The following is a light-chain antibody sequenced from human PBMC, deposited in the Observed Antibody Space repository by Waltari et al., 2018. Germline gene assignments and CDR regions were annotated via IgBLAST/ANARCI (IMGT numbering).Light chain of an antibody. J-gene: IGLJ2*01. V-gene: IGLV1-40*01. CDR3: QSYDSSLSAHVV. CDR1: RSNIGAGYA. Sequence: QSVLTQPPSVAGAPGQRVTISCTGSRSNIGAGYAVHWYQQLPGTAPQLLIFDNNNRPSGVPDRFSGSKSGNSASLAITGLQAEDEADYYCQSYDSSLSAHVVFGGGTKLTVL. CDR2: DNN.